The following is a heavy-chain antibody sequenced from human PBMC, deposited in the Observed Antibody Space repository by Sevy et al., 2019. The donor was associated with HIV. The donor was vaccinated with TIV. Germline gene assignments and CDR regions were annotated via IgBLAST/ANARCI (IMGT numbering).Heavy chain of an antibody. Sequence: SETLSLTCSVSGGSISSDGISWGWIRQPPGKGLEWIGSTSYSGSTYYSPSLKTRVTISVDTSNNHFSLRLSSVTAADTAVYYCARMAQLSLFGRDYWGQGTLVTVSS. CDR3: ARMAQLSLFGRDY. V-gene: IGHV4-39*02. J-gene: IGHJ4*02. D-gene: IGHD3-16*02. CDR2: TSYSGST. CDR1: GGSISSDGIS.